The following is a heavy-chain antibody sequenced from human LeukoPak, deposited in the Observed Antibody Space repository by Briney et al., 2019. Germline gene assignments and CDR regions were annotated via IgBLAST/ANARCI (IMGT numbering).Heavy chain of an antibody. CDR3: ARVSGYCSGGSCPPVGI. Sequence: PSETLSLTCAVYGGSFSGYYWSWIRQPPGKGLEWIGEINHSGTTNYNPSLKSRVTISVDTSKNQFSLKLSSVTAADTAVYYCARVSGYCSGGSCPPVGIWGQGTMVTVSS. CDR1: GGSFSGYY. J-gene: IGHJ3*02. V-gene: IGHV4-34*01. CDR2: INHSGTT. D-gene: IGHD2-15*01.